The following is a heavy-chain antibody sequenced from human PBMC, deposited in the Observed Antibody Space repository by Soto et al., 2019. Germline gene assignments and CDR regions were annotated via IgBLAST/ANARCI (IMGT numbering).Heavy chain of an antibody. D-gene: IGHD5-12*01. J-gene: IGHJ4*02. CDR2: FHNSGNP. CDR3: ARDPVDGYAFFDY. Sequence: PSETLSLTCAVSGGSISSGGYSWSWIRQPPGKGLEWIGYFHNSGNPKYSSSLKSRVTISLDMSERQSSLKLTSVTAADTAVYWCARDPVDGYAFFDYWGQGALVTVSS. CDR1: GGSISSGGYS. V-gene: IGHV4-61*08.